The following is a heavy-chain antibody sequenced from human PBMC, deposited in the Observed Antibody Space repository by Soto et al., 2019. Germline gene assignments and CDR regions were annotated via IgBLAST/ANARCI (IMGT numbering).Heavy chain of an antibody. CDR2: ISGSGGST. D-gene: IGHD3-10*01. CDR3: AKSYYYGSGSLPFWYFDY. V-gene: IGHV3-23*01. Sequence: QPGGSLRLSCAASGFTFSSYAMSWVRQAPGKGLEWVSAISGSGGSTYYADSVKGRFTISRDNSKNTLYLQMNSLRAEDTAVYYCAKSYYYGSGSLPFWYFDYWGQGTLVTVSS. J-gene: IGHJ4*02. CDR1: GFTFSSYA.